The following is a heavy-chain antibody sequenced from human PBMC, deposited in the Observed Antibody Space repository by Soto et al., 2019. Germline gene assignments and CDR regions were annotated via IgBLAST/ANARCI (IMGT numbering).Heavy chain of an antibody. J-gene: IGHJ2*01. CDR2: IIPIFGTA. CDR3: ARRATVGNYWYFDL. V-gene: IGHV1-69*01. Sequence: QVQLVQSGAEVKKPGSSVKVSCKASGGTFSSYAISWVRQAPGQGLEWMGGIIPIFGTANYAQKFQGRVTITADESTRTGYMELSSLISEDTAVYYCARRATVGNYWYFDLWGRGTLVTVSS. CDR1: GGTFSSYA. D-gene: IGHD4-17*01.